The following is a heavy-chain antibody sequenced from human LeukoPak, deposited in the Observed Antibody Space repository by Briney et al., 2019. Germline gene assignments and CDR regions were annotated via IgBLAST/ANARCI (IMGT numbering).Heavy chain of an antibody. J-gene: IGHJ4*02. V-gene: IGHV3-21*01. Sequence: GGSLRLSCAASGFTFSSYSMHWVRQAPGKGLEWVSSISSSSSYIYYADSVKGRFTISRDNAKNSLYLQMNSLRAEDTAVYYCARGGAVGAISLSDYWGQGTLVTVSS. CDR3: ARGGAVGAISLSDY. CDR2: ISSSSSYI. D-gene: IGHD1-26*01. CDR1: GFTFSSYS.